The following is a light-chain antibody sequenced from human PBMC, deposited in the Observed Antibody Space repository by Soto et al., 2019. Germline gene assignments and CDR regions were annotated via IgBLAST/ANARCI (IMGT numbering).Light chain of an antibody. Sequence: EIVLTQSPATLSLSPGERATLSCRASQSVSNYFAWYQQKPSQAPRLLVYDASNRPTGIPAWFSGSGSGTDFTLTISSLEPGDFEVYYCQQRSNWALTFGQGTKVEIK. CDR3: QQRSNWALT. J-gene: IGKJ1*01. V-gene: IGKV3-11*01. CDR2: DAS. CDR1: QSVSNY.